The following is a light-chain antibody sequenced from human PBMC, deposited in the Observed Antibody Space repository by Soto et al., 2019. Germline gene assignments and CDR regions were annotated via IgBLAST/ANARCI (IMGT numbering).Light chain of an antibody. J-gene: IGLJ2*01. CDR2: DVS. CDR1: SSDVGGYNY. V-gene: IGLV2-14*01. CDR3: SSYTISGTRV. Sequence: QSALTQPASVSGSPGQSITISCTGTSSDVGGYNYVSWYQQHPGKAPKVMIYDVSNRPSGVSNRFSGSKSGNTASLTISGLQAEDEADYYCSSYTISGTRVFGGGTKHTVL.